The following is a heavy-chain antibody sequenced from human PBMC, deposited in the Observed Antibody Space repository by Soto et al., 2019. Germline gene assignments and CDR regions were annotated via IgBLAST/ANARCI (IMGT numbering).Heavy chain of an antibody. D-gene: IGHD2-15*01. Sequence: ALRLSCASSGFTFSSYAMHCVRQAPGKGLEWVAVISYDGSNKYYADSVEGRFTISRDNSKNTLYLQMNSLRAEDTAVYYCARDRVVGATYYYYGMDVWGQGTTVTVSS. V-gene: IGHV3-30-3*01. CDR1: GFTFSSYA. CDR2: ISYDGSNK. CDR3: ARDRVVGATYYYYGMDV. J-gene: IGHJ6*02.